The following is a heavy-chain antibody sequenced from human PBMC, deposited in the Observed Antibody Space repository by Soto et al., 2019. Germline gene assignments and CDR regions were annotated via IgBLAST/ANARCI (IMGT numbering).Heavy chain of an antibody. D-gene: IGHD3-10*01. V-gene: IGHV4-4*02. CDR1: GGSISSSNW. Sequence: QVQLQESGPGLVKPSGTLSLTCAVSGGSISSSNWWSWVRQPPGKGLEWIGEIYHSGSTNYNPSLKSRVTISVDKSKNQFSLKLSSVTAADTAVYYCARARGVSGPHYYYYYGMDVWGQGTTVTVSS. J-gene: IGHJ6*02. CDR2: IYHSGST. CDR3: ARARGVSGPHYYYYYGMDV.